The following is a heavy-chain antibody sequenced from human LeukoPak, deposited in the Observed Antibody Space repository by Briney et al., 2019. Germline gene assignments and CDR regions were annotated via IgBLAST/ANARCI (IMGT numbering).Heavy chain of an antibody. CDR3: ARHISSGSGTYAHFDY. D-gene: IGHD1-26*01. V-gene: IGHV4-39*01. J-gene: IGHJ4*02. CDR2: IYYSGST. CDR1: GGSISSSSYY. Sequence: SETLSLTCTVSGGSISSSSYYWGWIRQPPGKGLEWIGSIYYSGSTYYNPSLKSRVTISVDTSKNQFSLKLNSVTAADTAVYYCARHISSGSGTYAHFDYWGQGTLVTVSS.